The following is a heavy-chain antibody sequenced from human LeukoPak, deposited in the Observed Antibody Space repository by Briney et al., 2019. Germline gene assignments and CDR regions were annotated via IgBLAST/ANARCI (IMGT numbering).Heavy chain of an antibody. D-gene: IGHD2-2*02. Sequence: GGSLRLSCAASGFTFSTYSMNWVRQAPGKGLEWIAYIRGSGNDIYYADSVKGRFTISRDNSKNTLYLQMNSLRAEDTAVYYCAKELPAAIGWGQGTLVTVSS. CDR1: GFTFSTYS. CDR2: IRGSGNDI. V-gene: IGHV3-23*01. CDR3: AKELPAAIG. J-gene: IGHJ4*02.